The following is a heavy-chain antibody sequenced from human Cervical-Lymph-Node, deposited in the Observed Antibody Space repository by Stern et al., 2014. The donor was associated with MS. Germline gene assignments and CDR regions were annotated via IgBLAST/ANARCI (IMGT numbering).Heavy chain of an antibody. J-gene: IGHJ4*02. V-gene: IGHV1-18*01. Sequence: QVQLMQSGAEVKKPGASVMISCKASGYIFTNFGINWVRQAPGQGLEWMGSISGYIGNTNSGMKFQGRVDLTTDTSTNTAYMELKSLTSDDTAVYYCARGAGNWNYPAHFDSWGQGTLVTVSS. CDR2: ISGYIGNT. D-gene: IGHD1-7*01. CDR1: GYIFTNFG. CDR3: ARGAGNWNYPAHFDS.